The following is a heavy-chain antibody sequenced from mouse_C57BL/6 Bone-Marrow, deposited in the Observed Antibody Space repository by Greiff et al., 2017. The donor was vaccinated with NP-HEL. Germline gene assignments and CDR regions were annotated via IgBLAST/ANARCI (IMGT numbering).Heavy chain of an antibody. J-gene: IGHJ4*01. CDR1: GYTFTRYW. V-gene: IGHV1-7*01. CDR3: ARKEGCDSRGLYAMDY. Sequence: QVQLQQSGAELAKPGASVKLSCKASGYTFTRYWMHWVKQRPGPGLEWIGYINPSSGYTKYNQKFKEKATLTADKSSITAYMQLSSLTYEDSAVYYCARKEGCDSRGLYAMDYWGQGTSVTVSS. CDR2: INPSSGYT. D-gene: IGHD2-4*01.